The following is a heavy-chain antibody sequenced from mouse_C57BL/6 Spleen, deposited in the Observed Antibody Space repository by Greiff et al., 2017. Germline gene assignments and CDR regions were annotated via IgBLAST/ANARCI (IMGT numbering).Heavy chain of an antibody. V-gene: IGHV1-59*01. Sequence: QVHVKQSGAELVRPGTSVKLSCKASGYTFTSYWMHWVKQRPGQGLEWIGVIDPSDSYTNYNQKFKGKATLTVDTSSSTAYMQLSSLTSEDSAVYYCARRLPSGSSYGGYAMDYWGQGTSVTVSS. CDR2: IDPSDSYT. CDR3: ARRLPSGSSYGGYAMDY. J-gene: IGHJ4*01. D-gene: IGHD1-1*01. CDR1: GYTFTSYW.